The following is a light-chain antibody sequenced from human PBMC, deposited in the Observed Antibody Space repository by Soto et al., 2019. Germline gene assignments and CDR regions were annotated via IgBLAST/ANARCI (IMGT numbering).Light chain of an antibody. CDR1: QSVSSN. V-gene: IGKV3-15*01. Sequence: EIVMTQSPATLSVSPGERATLSCRTSQSVSSNLDWYQQKPGQAPRLLIYGASTRATGIPARFSGSGSGTEFNLSISSLQSEDFAVYYCQQYNDWPPKQYTFGQGTKLEIK. CDR2: GAS. CDR3: QQYNDWPPKQYT. J-gene: IGKJ2*01.